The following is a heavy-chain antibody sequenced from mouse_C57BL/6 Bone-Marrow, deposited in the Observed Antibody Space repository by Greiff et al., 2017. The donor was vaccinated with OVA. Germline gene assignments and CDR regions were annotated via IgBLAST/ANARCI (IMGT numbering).Heavy chain of an antibody. J-gene: IGHJ4*01. V-gene: IGHV2-9-1*01. Sequence: VKLMESGPGLVAPSQSLSITCTVSGFSLTSYAISWVRQPPGKGLEWLGVIWTGGGTNYNSALKSRLSISKDNSKSQVFLKMNSLQTDDTARYYCARKSYGNSPYAMDYWGQGTSVTVSS. CDR1: GFSLTSYA. D-gene: IGHD2-1*01. CDR2: IWTGGGT. CDR3: ARKSYGNSPYAMDY.